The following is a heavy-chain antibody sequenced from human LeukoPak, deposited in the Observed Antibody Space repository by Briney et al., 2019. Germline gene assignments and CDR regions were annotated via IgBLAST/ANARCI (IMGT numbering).Heavy chain of an antibody. CDR1: GCSIIGSY. J-gene: IGHJ4*02. CDR3: ARSRNYDSSGYNPTHYFDS. CDR2: MYNRVDM. Sequence: SETLSLTCSVSGCSIIGSYWTWIRQSPGKGLEWIGYMYNRVDMNYSPAIQSRVTISVDMTKTHVSLRLNSVTAADTAIYYCARSRNYDSSGYNPTHYFDSWGQGALVTVSS. V-gene: IGHV4-59*01. D-gene: IGHD3-22*01.